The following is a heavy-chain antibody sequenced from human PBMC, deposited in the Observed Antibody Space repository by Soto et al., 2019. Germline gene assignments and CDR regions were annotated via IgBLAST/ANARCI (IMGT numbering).Heavy chain of an antibody. J-gene: IGHJ6*02. CDR1: GFTFSSYG. CDR3: ARDSVEQQPGEIYYYYYYGMDV. Sequence: GGSLRLSCAASGFTFSSYGMHWVRQAPGKGLEWVAVIWYDGSNKYYADSVKGRFTISRDNSKNTLYLQMNSLRAEDTAVYYCARDSVEQQPGEIYYYYYYGMDVWGQGTTVTVSS. D-gene: IGHD6-13*01. CDR2: IWYDGSNK. V-gene: IGHV3-33*01.